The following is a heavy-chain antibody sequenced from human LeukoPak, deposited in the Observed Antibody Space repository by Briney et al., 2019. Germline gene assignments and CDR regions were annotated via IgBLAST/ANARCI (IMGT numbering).Heavy chain of an antibody. Sequence: PGGSLRLSCAASGFTFSTYAMSWVRQAPGKGLEWVSTITGSGNTAYYADSVKGRFTISRDNSNNTLYVQMNSLRAEDTAVYYCAKRSQGSGSYYGPWDYWGQGTLVTVSS. CDR3: AKRSQGSGSYYGPWDY. V-gene: IGHV3-23*01. J-gene: IGHJ4*02. D-gene: IGHD3-10*01. CDR2: ITGSGNTA. CDR1: GFTFSTYA.